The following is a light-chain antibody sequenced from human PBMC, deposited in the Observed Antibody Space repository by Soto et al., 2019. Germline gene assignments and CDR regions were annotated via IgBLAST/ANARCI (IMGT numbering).Light chain of an antibody. CDR2: GAS. V-gene: IGKV3-11*01. J-gene: IGKJ4*01. CDR1: QPIRND. Sequence: EVVLTQSPAILSLSPGETATLSCRAGQPIRNDLGWYQQRPGQAPRLLIYGASNRATGIPDRVSGSGSGTDFTLTITRLAPEDFAIYYCQQRAVWPLSFGGGTKVEIK. CDR3: QQRAVWPLS.